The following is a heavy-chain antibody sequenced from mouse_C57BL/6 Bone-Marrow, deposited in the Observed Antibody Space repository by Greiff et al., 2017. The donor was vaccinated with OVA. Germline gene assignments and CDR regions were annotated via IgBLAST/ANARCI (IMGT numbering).Heavy chain of an antibody. CDR1: GYSFTDYN. CDR3: AKMGNYAMDY. CDR2: INPNYGTT. Sequence: EVKLMESGPELVKPGASVKISCKASGYSFTDYNMNWVKQSNGKSLEWIGVINPNYGTTSYNQKFKGKATLTVDQSSSTAYMQLNSLTSEDSAVYQCAKMGNYAMDYWGQGTTVTVAS. J-gene: IGHJ4*01. V-gene: IGHV1-39*01.